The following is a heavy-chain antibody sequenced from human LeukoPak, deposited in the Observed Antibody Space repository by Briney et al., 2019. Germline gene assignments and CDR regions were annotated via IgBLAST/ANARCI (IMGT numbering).Heavy chain of an antibody. CDR1: GFTFSSYS. J-gene: IGHJ3*02. V-gene: IGHV3-21*01. CDR2: ISSSSSYI. Sequence: GGSLRLSCAASGFTFSSYSMNWVRQAPGKGLEWVSSISSSSSYIYYADSVKGQFTISRDNAKNSLYLQMNSLRAEDTAVYYCARVSYYYDSSGYYYVGGGAFDIWGQGTMVTVSS. D-gene: IGHD3-22*01. CDR3: ARVSYYYDSSGYYYVGGGAFDI.